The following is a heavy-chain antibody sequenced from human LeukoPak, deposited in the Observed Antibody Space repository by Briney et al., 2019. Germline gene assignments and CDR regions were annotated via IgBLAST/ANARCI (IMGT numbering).Heavy chain of an antibody. CDR2: IYTSGST. CDR1: GVSISSYY. J-gene: IGHJ6*02. Sequence: MTSETLSLTCTVSGVSISSYYWSWIRQPAGKGLEWIGRIYTSGSTNYNPSLKSRVTMSVDTSKNQFSLKLSSVTAADTAVYYCARGEWLRYGYYYGMDVWGQGTTVTASS. D-gene: IGHD5-12*01. V-gene: IGHV4-4*07. CDR3: ARGEWLRYGYYYGMDV.